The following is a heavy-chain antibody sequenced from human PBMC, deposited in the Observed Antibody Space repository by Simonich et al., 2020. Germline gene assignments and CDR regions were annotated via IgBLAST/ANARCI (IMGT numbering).Heavy chain of an antibody. CDR3: ARDGERYCGGDCYSYFDY. D-gene: IGHD2-21*02. J-gene: IGHJ4*02. CDR1: GFSFSSYA. Sequence: QVQLVESGGGVVQPGRSLRLSCAASGFSFSSYAMHWVRQAPGMGLEWVAVKLYDGSNKYYADAVKGRLTISRDKSKNTLYLQMNSLRAEDTAVYYCARDGERYCGGDCYSYFDYWGQGTLVTVSS. V-gene: IGHV3-30*07. CDR2: KLYDGSNK.